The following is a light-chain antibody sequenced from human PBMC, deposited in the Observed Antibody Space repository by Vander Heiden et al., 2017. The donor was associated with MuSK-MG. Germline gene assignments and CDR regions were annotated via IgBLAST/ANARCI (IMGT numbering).Light chain of an antibody. CDR2: SKN. J-gene: IGLJ3*02. CDR1: SSNIGSNT. Sequence: QSVLTQPPSASGTPGQRVTISCSGSSSNIGSNTVNWYQQLPGTAPKLLIYSKNQRPSGVPDRFSGSKSGTSASLAISGLQSEDEADYYCAAWDDSLVFGGGTKLTVL. V-gene: IGLV1-44*01. CDR3: AAWDDSLV.